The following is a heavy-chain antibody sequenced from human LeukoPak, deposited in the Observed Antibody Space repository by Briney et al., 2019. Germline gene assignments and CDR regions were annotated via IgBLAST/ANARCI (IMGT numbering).Heavy chain of an antibody. J-gene: IGHJ4*02. V-gene: IGHV3-11*06. CDR2: ISSSSSYT. D-gene: IGHD2-21*02. CDR1: GFTFSDYY. CDR3: ARDLLSGDCLDY. Sequence: GGSLRLSCAASGFTFSDYYMSWIRQAPGKGLEWVSYISSSSSYTNYADSVKDRFTISRDNAKNSLYLQMNSLRAEDTAVYYCARDLLSGDCLDYWGQGTLVTVSS.